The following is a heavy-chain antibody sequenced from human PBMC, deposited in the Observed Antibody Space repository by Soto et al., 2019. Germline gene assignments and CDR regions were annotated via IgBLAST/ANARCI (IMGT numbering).Heavy chain of an antibody. V-gene: IGHV4-31*03. Sequence: SETLSLTCTVSGGSISSGGYYWSWIRQHPGKGLEWIGYIYYSGSTYYNPSLKSRATISVDTSKNQFSLKLSSVTAADTAVYYCARESYYDFWSGTTDYYYYHGMDVWGQGTTVTVSS. J-gene: IGHJ6*02. CDR3: ARESYYDFWSGTTDYYYYHGMDV. D-gene: IGHD3-3*01. CDR1: GGSISSGGYY. CDR2: IYYSGST.